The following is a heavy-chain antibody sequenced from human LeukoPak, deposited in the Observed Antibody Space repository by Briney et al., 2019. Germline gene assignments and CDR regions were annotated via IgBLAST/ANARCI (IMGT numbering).Heavy chain of an antibody. D-gene: IGHD4-11*01. CDR1: GFTFSDYP. V-gene: IGHV3-64D*06. CDR2: ISKNGDDT. Sequence: PGGSLRLSCSASGFTFSDYPMHWVGQTPGKGLEYVSAISKNGDDTYYADSVKGRFTISRDNSKNTLYLQMSSLRTEDAAVFYCVQVGSNYYLNWGQGTLVIVSS. CDR3: VQVGSNYYLN. J-gene: IGHJ4*02.